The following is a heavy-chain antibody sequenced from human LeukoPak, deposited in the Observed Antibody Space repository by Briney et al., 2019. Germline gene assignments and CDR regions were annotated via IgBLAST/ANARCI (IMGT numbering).Heavy chain of an antibody. D-gene: IGHD5-18*01. J-gene: IGHJ3*02. V-gene: IGHV3-73*01. CDR1: GFTFSGSA. Sequence: GGSLRLSCAASGFTFSGSALHWVRQASGKGLEWVGRIRSKANSYATAYAASVKGRFTISRDDSKNTAYLQMNSLKTEDTAVYYCTRRRTTWIQLWSSRGAFDIWGQGTMVTVSS. CDR3: TRRRTTWIQLWSSRGAFDI. CDR2: IRSKANSYAT.